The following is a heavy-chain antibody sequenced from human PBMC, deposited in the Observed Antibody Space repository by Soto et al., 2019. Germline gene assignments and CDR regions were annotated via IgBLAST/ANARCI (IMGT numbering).Heavy chain of an antibody. CDR3: ANGTSYGSVSYYYNWFDP. J-gene: IGHJ5*02. D-gene: IGHD3-10*01. Sequence: PGGSLRLSCAASGFTFSSYGMSWVRQAPGKGLEWVSAISGSGGSTYYADSVKGRFTISRDNSKNTLYLQMNSLRADDTAVYYCANGTSYGSVSYYYNWFDPWGQGTLVTFSS. CDR2: ISGSGGST. CDR1: GFTFSSYG. V-gene: IGHV3-23*01.